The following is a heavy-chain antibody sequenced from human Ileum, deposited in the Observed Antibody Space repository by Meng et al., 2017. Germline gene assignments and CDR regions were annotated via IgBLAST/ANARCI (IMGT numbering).Heavy chain of an antibody. CDR2: ISQESGRT. CDR3: VRNEGYSLGD. Sequence: QARAGESGPVLRQPSGPLSRTCAVAGYSISSRDWWSWVRQPPGKGLEWIGEISQESGRTNYNPSLKSRVTISLDKSKNQFSLNLNSVTAADTAVYYCVRNEGYSLGDWGQGTLVTVSS. D-gene: IGHD2-21*01. V-gene: IGHV4-4*02. CDR1: GYSISSRDW. J-gene: IGHJ4*02.